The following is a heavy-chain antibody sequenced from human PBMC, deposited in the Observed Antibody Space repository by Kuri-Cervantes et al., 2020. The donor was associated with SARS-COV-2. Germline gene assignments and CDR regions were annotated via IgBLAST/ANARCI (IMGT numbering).Heavy chain of an antibody. CDR3: ARIVGNDAFDI. D-gene: IGHD2-21*01. J-gene: IGHJ3*02. V-gene: IGHV4-30-2*01. CDR2: IYHSGST. Sequence: SETLSLTCTVSGGSISSGGYYWSWIRQPPGKGLEWIGYIYHSGSTYYNPSLKSRVTISVDTSKNQFSLKLSSVTAADTAVYYCARIVGNDAFDIWGQGTMVTVSS. CDR1: GGSISSGGYY.